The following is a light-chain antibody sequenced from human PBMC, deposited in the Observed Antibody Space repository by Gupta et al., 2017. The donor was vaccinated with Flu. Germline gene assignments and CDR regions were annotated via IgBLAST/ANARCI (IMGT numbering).Light chain of an antibody. V-gene: IGKV1-5*03. CDR3: QQYNGT. J-gene: IGKJ1*01. CDR2: KAS. Sequence: DIQMTQSPSTLSASVGDTVTITCRASQSISSWLAWYQQKSGKAPKILIYKASSLESGVPSRFCGSGSGTEFTSTNSRLQADDFENEYSQQYNGTFGQGTKVEIE. CDR1: QSISSW.